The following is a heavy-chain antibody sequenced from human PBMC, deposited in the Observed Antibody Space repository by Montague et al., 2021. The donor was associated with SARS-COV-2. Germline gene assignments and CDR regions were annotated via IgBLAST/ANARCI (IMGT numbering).Heavy chain of an antibody. CDR2: ISGSGGST. J-gene: IGHJ6*02. V-gene: IGHV3-23*01. Sequence: SLRLSCAASGFTFSSYSMSWVRQAPGKGLEWVSAISGSGGSTYCADSVKGRFTISRDNSKNTLYLQMNSLRAEDTAVYYCAKDLSLLWFGELPPLGYYYGMDVWGQGTTVTVSS. D-gene: IGHD3-10*01. CDR3: AKDLSLLWFGELPPLGYYYGMDV. CDR1: GFTFSSYS.